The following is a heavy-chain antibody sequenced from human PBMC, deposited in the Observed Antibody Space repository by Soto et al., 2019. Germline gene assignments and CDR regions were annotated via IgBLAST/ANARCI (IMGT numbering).Heavy chain of an antibody. CDR2: MKGDGSKE. J-gene: IGHJ3*02. D-gene: IGHD4-17*01. V-gene: IGHV3-7*01. Sequence: VQLVESGGGLVQPGGSLRLSCLASGFTFSTSWMTWVRQAPGKGLEWVANMKGDGSKENYVDSVKGRFTISRDNAKNSLFLQMNSLRDEDTALYYCARVLNYGVSTVYYDVFDTWGQGTMVTVSP. CDR3: ARVLNYGVSTVYYDVFDT. CDR1: GFTFSTSW.